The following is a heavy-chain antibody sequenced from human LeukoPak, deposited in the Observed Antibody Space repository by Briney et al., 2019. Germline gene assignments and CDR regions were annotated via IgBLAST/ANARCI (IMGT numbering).Heavy chain of an antibody. CDR1: GGSISSGGYS. Sequence: SETLSLTCAVSGGSISSGGYSWSWIRQPPGKGLEWIGYIYHSGSTYYNPSLKSRVTISVDRSKNQFSLKLSSVTAADTAVYYCARMSSGWFIDYWGQGTLVTVSS. J-gene: IGHJ4*02. CDR3: ARMSSGWFIDY. D-gene: IGHD6-13*01. CDR2: IYHSGST. V-gene: IGHV4-30-2*01.